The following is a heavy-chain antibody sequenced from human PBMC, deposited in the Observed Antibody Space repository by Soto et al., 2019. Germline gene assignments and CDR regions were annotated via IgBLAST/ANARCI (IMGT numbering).Heavy chain of an antibody. Sequence: PGESLKISCKGSGYSFTSYWISWVRQMPGKGLEWMGRIDPSDSYANYSPSFQGHVIISADTSISTAYLQMNGLRAEDTAVYYCAKYGLMSGIIIIYDLPGDYYYYGMDVWGQGTTVTVSS. CDR3: AKYGLMSGIIIIYDLPGDYYYYGMDV. J-gene: IGHJ6*02. D-gene: IGHD3-10*01. V-gene: IGHV5-10-1*01. CDR2: IDPSDSYA. CDR1: GYSFTSYW.